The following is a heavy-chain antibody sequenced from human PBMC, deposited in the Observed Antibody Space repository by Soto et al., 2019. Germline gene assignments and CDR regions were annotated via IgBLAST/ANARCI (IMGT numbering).Heavy chain of an antibody. J-gene: IGHJ6*02. Sequence: PSETLSLTCTVSGDSISSYFWSWIRQPPGKGLEWIGYAYYSGSTSFNPSLKSRVTISVDTSKNQFSLQLTSVTAADTAVYYCARDHGGRLLRYYYYGMDVWGQGTTVTVSS. V-gene: IGHV4-59*12. D-gene: IGHD2-15*01. CDR3: ARDHGGRLLRYYYYGMDV. CDR1: GDSISSYF. CDR2: AYYSGST.